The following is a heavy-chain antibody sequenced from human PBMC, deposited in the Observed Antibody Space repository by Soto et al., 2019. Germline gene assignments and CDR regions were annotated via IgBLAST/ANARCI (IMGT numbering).Heavy chain of an antibody. J-gene: IGHJ4*02. Sequence: QLQLQESGPGLVKPSETLSLTCTVSGGSISSSSYYWGWIRQPPGKGLEWIGSIYYSGSTYYNPSLKSRVPISVDTSKNQFSLKLSSVAAADTAVYYCARRGYSGWYDYFDYWGQGTLVTVSS. V-gene: IGHV4-39*01. CDR3: ARRGYSGWYDYFDY. CDR2: IYYSGST. D-gene: IGHD6-19*01. CDR1: GGSISSSSYY.